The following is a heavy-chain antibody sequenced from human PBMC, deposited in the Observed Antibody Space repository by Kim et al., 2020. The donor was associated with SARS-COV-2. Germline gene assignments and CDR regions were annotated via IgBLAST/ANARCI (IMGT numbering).Heavy chain of an antibody. D-gene: IGHD5-18*01. CDR2: IRGGGANP. J-gene: IGHJ3*02. Sequence: GGSLRLSCAASGFTFSNYAMNWVRQAPGKGLEWVSGIRGGGANPKYADSVKGRFTISRDNSKNTLYLQMNSLRGDDKALYYCAKCQYSYGSDAFDIWGQG. V-gene: IGHV3-23*01. CDR3: AKCQYSYGSDAFDI. CDR1: GFTFSNYA.